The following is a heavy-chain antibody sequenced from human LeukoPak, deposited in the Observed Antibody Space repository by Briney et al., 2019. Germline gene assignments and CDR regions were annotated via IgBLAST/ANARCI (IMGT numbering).Heavy chain of an antibody. CDR3: ARDGGIAADKDYYYYMDV. CDR2: IWYDGSNK. CDR1: GFTFSSYG. V-gene: IGHV3-33*01. D-gene: IGHD6-13*01. J-gene: IGHJ6*03. Sequence: GRSLRLSCAASGFTFSSYGMHWVRQAPGKGLEWVAVIWYDGSNKYYADSVKGRFTISRDNSKNTPYLQMNSLRAEDTAVYYCARDGGIAADKDYYYYMDVWGKGTTVTVSS.